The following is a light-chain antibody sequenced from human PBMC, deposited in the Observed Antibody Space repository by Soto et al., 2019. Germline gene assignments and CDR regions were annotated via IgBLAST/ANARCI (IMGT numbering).Light chain of an antibody. Sequence: SYELTQPPSVSVSPGQTAMITCSGDALPKKYAYWYQQKPGQAPVLVIYKDSERPSGIPERFTGSSSGTTVTLTISGVQAEYEADYYCQSSYSSGTYVVFGGGTKLTVL. CDR1: ALPKKY. J-gene: IGLJ2*01. CDR2: KDS. V-gene: IGLV3-25*03. CDR3: QSSYSSGTYVV.